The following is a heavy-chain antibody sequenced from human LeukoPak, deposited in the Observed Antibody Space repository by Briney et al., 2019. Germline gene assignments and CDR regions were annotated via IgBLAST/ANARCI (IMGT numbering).Heavy chain of an antibody. Sequence: PSETLSLTCTVSGGSISGGRYYLAWIRQPPGKGLEWIASISYNGIPYYNPSLKSRVTISVDTSKNQFSLELTSVTATDTALYFCATSSGGTTLLPSPWGQGTLVTVSS. CDR1: GGSISGGRYY. CDR3: ATSSGGTTLLPSP. V-gene: IGHV4-39*01. CDR2: ISYNGIP. J-gene: IGHJ5*02. D-gene: IGHD2-15*01.